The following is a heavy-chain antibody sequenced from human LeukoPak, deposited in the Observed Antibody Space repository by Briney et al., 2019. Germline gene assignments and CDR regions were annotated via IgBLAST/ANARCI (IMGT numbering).Heavy chain of an antibody. Sequence: PGGSLRLSCAASGFTFSTYSINWVRQAPGRGLEWISYIDGSGSVIYYADSVRGRFTISRDNAKNSLFLQMDSLRAEDTAVYYCARDPPSVTVPPPYFDYWGQGTLVTVSS. D-gene: IGHD4-11*01. J-gene: IGHJ4*02. CDR1: GFTFSTYS. CDR3: ARDPPSVTVPPPYFDY. V-gene: IGHV3-48*01. CDR2: IDGSGSVI.